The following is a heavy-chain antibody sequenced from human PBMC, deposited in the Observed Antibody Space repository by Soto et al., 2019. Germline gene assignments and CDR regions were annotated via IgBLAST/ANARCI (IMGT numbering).Heavy chain of an antibody. D-gene: IGHD3-22*01. Sequence: GGSLRLSCAASGFTFSSYSMNWVRQAPGKGLEWVGRIKSKTDGGTTDYAAPVKGRFSISRDDSKSTLYLQMNSLKTEDTAVYYCTTDPVTMTVAVEISTWGQGDVLTVSA. CDR1: GFTFSSYS. CDR3: TTDPVTMTVAVEIST. J-gene: IGHJ5*02. CDR2: IKSKTDGGTT. V-gene: IGHV3-15*07.